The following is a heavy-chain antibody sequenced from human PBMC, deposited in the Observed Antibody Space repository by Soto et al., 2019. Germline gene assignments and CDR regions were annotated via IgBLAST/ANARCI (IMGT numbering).Heavy chain of an antibody. D-gene: IGHD2-15*01. Sequence: EVQLLESGGSLVQPGGSLRLSCAASGFTFSSYDMHWVRQAPGGGLEWVSGVGTSGGSTFYADSVKGRFTISRDNSKNSVYLQMNSRRAEDTAVYYCASKEGYCGGGCCYLHYCGQGTLFTVSS. CDR2: VGTSGGST. V-gene: IGHV3-23*01. CDR1: GFTFSSYD. J-gene: IGHJ4*02. CDR3: ASKEGYCGGGCCYLHY.